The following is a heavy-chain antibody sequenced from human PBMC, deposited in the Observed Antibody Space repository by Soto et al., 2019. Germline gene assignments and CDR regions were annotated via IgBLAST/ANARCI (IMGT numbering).Heavy chain of an antibody. CDR1: GFTFSSYS. V-gene: IGHV3-48*02. Sequence: GSLRLSCAASGFTFSSYSMNWVRQAPGKGLEWVSYISSSSSTIYYADSVKGRSTISRDNAKNSLYLQMNSLRDEDTAVYYCARDLDSLAARYYYYGMDVWGQGTTVTVSS. CDR3: ARDLDSLAARYYYYGMDV. D-gene: IGHD6-6*01. CDR2: ISSSSSTI. J-gene: IGHJ6*02.